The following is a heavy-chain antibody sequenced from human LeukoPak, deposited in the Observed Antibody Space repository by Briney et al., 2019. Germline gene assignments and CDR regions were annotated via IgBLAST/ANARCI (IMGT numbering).Heavy chain of an antibody. CDR2: IWYDGSNK. J-gene: IGHJ4*02. D-gene: IGHD4-17*01. CDR3: ARDPSRGAYGDYDLAFDY. Sequence: GGSLRLSCAASGFTFSSYGMHWVRQAPGKGLERVAVIWYDGSNKYYADSVKGRFTISRDNSKNTLYLQMNSLRAEDTAVYYCARDPSRGAYGDYDLAFDYWGQGTLVTVSS. CDR1: GFTFSSYG. V-gene: IGHV3-33*08.